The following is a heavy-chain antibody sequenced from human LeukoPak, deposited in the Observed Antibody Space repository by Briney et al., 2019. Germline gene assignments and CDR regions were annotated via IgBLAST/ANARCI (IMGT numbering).Heavy chain of an antibody. CDR3: GRLIDGWYVDS. Sequence: SETLSLTCTVAGGSISSYYWSWIRQPAGKGLEWIGRIYTSGSTNYNPSLNSRATISLDTSKNQFSLKLSSMTATDTAVYYCGRLIDGWYVDSWGQGTLVTVSS. J-gene: IGHJ4*02. D-gene: IGHD6-19*01. V-gene: IGHV4-4*07. CDR1: GGSISSYY. CDR2: IYTSGST.